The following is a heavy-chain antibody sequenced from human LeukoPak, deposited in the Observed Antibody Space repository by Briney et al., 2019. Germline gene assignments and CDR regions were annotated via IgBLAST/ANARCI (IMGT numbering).Heavy chain of an antibody. CDR2: ISYDGSNK. Sequence: RSLRLSCAASGFTFSSYGMHWVRQAPGKGLEWVAVISYDGSNKYYADSVKGRFTISRDNSKNTLYLQMNSLRAEDTAVYYCAKDPKSLTVATRGPLDYWGQGTLVTVSS. CDR1: GFTFSSYG. J-gene: IGHJ4*02. D-gene: IGHD6-19*01. V-gene: IGHV3-30*18. CDR3: AKDPKSLTVATRGPLDY.